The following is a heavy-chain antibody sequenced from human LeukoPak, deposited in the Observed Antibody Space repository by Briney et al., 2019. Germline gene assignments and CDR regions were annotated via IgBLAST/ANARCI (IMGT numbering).Heavy chain of an antibody. D-gene: IGHD6-25*01. CDR2: ISAYNGNT. Sequence: ASVKVSCKASGYTFTSYGISWVRQAPGQGLEWMGWISAYNGNTNYAQKLQGRVTMTTDTSTSTAYMELRSLRSDDTAVYYCAREEGILSSGPFDYWGRGTLVTVSS. V-gene: IGHV1-18*01. CDR1: GYTFTSYG. J-gene: IGHJ4*02. CDR3: AREEGILSSGPFDY.